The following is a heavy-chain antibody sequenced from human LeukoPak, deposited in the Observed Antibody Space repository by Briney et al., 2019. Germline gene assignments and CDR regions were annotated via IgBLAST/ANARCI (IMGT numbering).Heavy chain of an antibody. CDR1: GYSFTSYW. D-gene: IGHD3-10*01. J-gene: IGHJ4*02. CDR3: ASTGYYGWGSYYRDDY. Sequence: GESLRISCRGSGYSFTSYWISWGRQMPGKGLEGRGRIDPSDSYTNYSPYFQGHVTILADKSINNSYRQWISLKAADTAMYYCASTGYYGWGSYYRDDYWGQGTLATVSS. V-gene: IGHV5-10-1*01. CDR2: IDPSDSYT.